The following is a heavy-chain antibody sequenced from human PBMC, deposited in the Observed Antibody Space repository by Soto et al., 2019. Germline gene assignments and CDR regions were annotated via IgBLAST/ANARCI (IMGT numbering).Heavy chain of an antibody. J-gene: IGHJ4*02. D-gene: IGHD1-1*01. CDR3: ARVQLVEKTIDY. CDR1: GDSISSYY. V-gene: IGHV4-59*01. CDR2: VFYRGGT. Sequence: QVQLRESGPGLVKPSETLSLTCTVSGDSISSYYWSWIRQLPGKGLQWIGYVFYRGGTAYNPSLRSRVTISLDMSKKQLSLRLTSVTAADTATYYCARVQLVEKTIDYWGQGTRVTVSS.